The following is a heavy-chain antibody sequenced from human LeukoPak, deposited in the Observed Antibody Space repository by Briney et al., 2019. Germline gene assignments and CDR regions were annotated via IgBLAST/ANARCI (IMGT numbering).Heavy chain of an antibody. CDR1: GYTFTSYG. D-gene: IGHD2-2*01. J-gene: IGHJ6*02. CDR3: ARDHCSSTSCFDYYYGMDV. Sequence: ASVKVSCKASGYTFTSYGISWVRQAPGQGLEWMGWISAYNGNTNYAQKLQGRVTMTTDTSTSTAYMELRSLRSDDTAVYYCARDHCSSTSCFDYYYGMDVWGQGTTVTVSS. V-gene: IGHV1-18*01. CDR2: ISAYNGNT.